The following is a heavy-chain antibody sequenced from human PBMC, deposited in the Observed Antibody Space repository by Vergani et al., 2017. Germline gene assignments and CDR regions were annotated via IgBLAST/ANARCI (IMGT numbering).Heavy chain of an antibody. CDR1: GGSLSGYY. D-gene: IGHD1-14*01. Sequence: QVQLQESGPGLVRPSETLALTCTVSGGSLSGYYWNWIRQTPGEGLEWIGYVEDSGYFNYNPSLKTRVSMSSDTPNNQFPLMLISVTVADTAVYYCARSIVSRNPPDYFDNWGQGTLVTVSS. CDR3: ARSIVSRNPPDYFDN. J-gene: IGHJ4*02. V-gene: IGHV4-59*01. CDR2: VEDSGYF.